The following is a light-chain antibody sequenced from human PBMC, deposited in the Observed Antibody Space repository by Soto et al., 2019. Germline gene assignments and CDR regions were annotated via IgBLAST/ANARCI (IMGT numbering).Light chain of an antibody. J-gene: IGKJ1*01. Sequence: EIVMTQSPATLSVSPGERATLSCRASQSVSSNLAWHQQRPGQAPRXLIYGASSRATDIPDRFSGSGSGTDFTLTISRLEPEDFAVYYCHQYDSSPATFGQGTKVDIK. V-gene: IGKV3-20*01. CDR1: QSVSSN. CDR2: GAS. CDR3: HQYDSSPAT.